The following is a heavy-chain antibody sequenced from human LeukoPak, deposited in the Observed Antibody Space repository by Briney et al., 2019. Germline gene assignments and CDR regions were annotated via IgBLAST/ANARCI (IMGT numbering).Heavy chain of an antibody. D-gene: IGHD4-17*01. CDR1: GFTFSIHG. V-gene: IGHV3-23*01. CDR3: ARNFGDYGSRFDY. CDR2: ISGSSGNT. J-gene: IGHJ4*02. Sequence: GGSLRLSCAASGFTFSIHGMSWVRQAPGKGLEWVSHISGSSGNTYYADSVRGRFTISRDNSKDTMYLQMTSLRAEDTAVYYCARNFGDYGSRFDYWGRGTLVTVAS.